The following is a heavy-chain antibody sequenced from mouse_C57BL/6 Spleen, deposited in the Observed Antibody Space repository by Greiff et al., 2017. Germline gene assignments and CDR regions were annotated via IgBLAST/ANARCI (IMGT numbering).Heavy chain of an antibody. Sequence: EVQRVESGAELVKPGASVKLSCTVSGFNIKDYYMHWVKQRTEQGLEWIGWIDPEDGKTKYAPKFQGKATLTADTSSNTAYMQLSSLTSEDTAVYYCARRAYGYDGEGLGYWGQGTTLTVSS. J-gene: IGHJ2*01. V-gene: IGHV14-2*01. CDR3: ARRAYGYDGEGLGY. D-gene: IGHD2-2*01. CDR1: GFNIKDYY. CDR2: IDPEDGKT.